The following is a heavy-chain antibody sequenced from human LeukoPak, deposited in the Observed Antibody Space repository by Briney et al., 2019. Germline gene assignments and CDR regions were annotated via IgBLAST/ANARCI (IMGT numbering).Heavy chain of an antibody. D-gene: IGHD3-10*01. CDR1: GGSISSRSYY. CDR3: ARGGYYGLGNYFRFDP. J-gene: IGHJ5*02. CDR2: IYYSGST. Sequence: SETLSLTCTVSGGSISSRSYYWGWIRQPPGKGLEWIGIIYYSGSTYSNPSLRSRVTISVDTSKNQFSLKLSSVTAADTAVYYCARGGYYGLGNYFRFDPWGQGTLVTVSS. V-gene: IGHV4-39*07.